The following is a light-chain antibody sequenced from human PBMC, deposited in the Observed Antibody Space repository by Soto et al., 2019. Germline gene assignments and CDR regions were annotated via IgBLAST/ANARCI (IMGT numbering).Light chain of an antibody. CDR1: QTVSTN. CDR2: GAP. V-gene: IGKV3-15*01. CDR3: QQYNSWPLT. Sequence: EIVMTQSPATLSVSPGERATLSCRAGQTVSTNLAWYQQKPGQAPRLLIYGAPTRATGIPARFGGSGSGTEFTLTISSLQSEDSAVYYCQQYNSWPLTFGGGTKVEIK. J-gene: IGKJ4*01.